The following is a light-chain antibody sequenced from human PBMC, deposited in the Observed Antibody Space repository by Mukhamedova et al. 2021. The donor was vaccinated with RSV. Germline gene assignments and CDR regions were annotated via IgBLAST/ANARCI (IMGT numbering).Light chain of an antibody. CDR2: EVS. CDR1: SSDVGGYNY. J-gene: IGLJ1*01. CDR3: SSYTSSSPYV. Sequence: SITISCTGTSSDVGGYNYVSWYQQHPGKAPKLMIYEVSNRPSGVSNRFSGSKSGNTASLTISGLQAEDEADYYCSSYTSSSPYV. V-gene: IGLV2-14*01.